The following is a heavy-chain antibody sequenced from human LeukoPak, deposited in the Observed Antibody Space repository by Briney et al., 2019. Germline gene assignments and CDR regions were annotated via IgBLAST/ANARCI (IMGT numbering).Heavy chain of an antibody. CDR2: ISYDGSNK. CDR1: GFTFSSYA. Sequence: GGSLRLSCAASGFTFSSYAMHWVRQAPGKGLEWVAVISYDGSNKYYADSVKGRFTISRDNSKNTLYLQMNSLRAEDTAVYYCATTVTTHFFDYWGQGTLVTVSS. CDR3: ATTVTTHFFDY. V-gene: IGHV3-30-3*01. J-gene: IGHJ4*02. D-gene: IGHD4-17*01.